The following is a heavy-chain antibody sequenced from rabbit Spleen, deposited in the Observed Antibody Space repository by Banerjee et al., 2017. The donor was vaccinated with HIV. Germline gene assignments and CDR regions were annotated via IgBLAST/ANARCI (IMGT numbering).Heavy chain of an antibody. J-gene: IGHJ4*01. CDR1: GFSFSSSDY. V-gene: IGHV1S40*01. D-gene: IGHD5-1*01. CDR2: IAGSSSGFT. Sequence: ETGGDLVKPGASLTLTCTASGFSFSSSDYMCWVRQAPGKGLEWISCIAGSSSGFTYSATWAKGRFTISKTSSTTVTLQMASLTVADTATYFCARAGEGGDGYLNLWGPGTLVTVS. CDR3: ARAGEGGDGYLNL.